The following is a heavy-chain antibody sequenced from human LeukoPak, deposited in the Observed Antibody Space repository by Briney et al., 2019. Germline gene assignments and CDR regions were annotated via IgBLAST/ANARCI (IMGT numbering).Heavy chain of an antibody. CDR2: ISSSSSYI. V-gene: IGHV3-21*04. CDR1: GFTFSSYS. CDR3: ARVQTAMAHNYYYYYMDV. Sequence: GGSLRLSCAASGFTFSSYSMNWVRQAPGKGLEWVSSISSSSSYIYYADSVKGRFTISRDNAKNSLYLQMNSLRAEDTALYYCARVQTAMAHNYYYYYMDVWGKGTTVTVSS. D-gene: IGHD5-18*01. J-gene: IGHJ6*03.